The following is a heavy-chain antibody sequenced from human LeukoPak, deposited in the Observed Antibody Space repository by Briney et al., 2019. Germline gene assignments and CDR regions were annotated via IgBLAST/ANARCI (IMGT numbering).Heavy chain of an antibody. D-gene: IGHD2-21*02. CDR2: ISDSGDNT. V-gene: IGHV3-23*01. CDR1: GFSFNNYA. J-gene: IGHJ4*02. Sequence: GGSLRLSCAAFGFSFNNYAMSWVRQAPGKGMEWVSAISDSGDNTYYADSVKGRFTISRDISKNRLYLQMNSLRAEATAIYYCAKDRGVTPIPFDYWGQGTLVTVSS. CDR3: AKDRGVTPIPFDY.